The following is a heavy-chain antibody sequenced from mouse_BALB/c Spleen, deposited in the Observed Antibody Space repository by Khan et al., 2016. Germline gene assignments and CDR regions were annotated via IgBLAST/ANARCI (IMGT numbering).Heavy chain of an antibody. D-gene: IGHD2-4*01. V-gene: IGHV5-4*02. CDR2: ISDGGSYT. CDR3: AREGLRRGFAY. Sequence: EVELVESGGGLVKPGGSLKLSCAASRFTFSDYYMYWVRQTPAKRLEWVATISDGGSYTYYPDSVKGRFTISRDNAKNNLYLQMSSLKSEDSAMYYCAREGLRRGFAYWGQGTLVTVSA. CDR1: RFTFSDYY. J-gene: IGHJ3*01.